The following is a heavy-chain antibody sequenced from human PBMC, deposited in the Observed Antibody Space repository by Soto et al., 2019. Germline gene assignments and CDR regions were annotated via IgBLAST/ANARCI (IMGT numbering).Heavy chain of an antibody. CDR2: MNPNSGNT. CDR1: GYSFGTYD. D-gene: IGHD6-25*01. J-gene: IGHJ4*02. V-gene: IGHV1-8*01. CDR3: ARRKERSRTNYFDL. Sequence: ASVKVSCKASGYSFGTYDFNWVRQAPGQGLEWMGWMNPNSGNTGYAQKFRGRVSMTRNTSISTAYMELSNLRSEDTALYFCARRKERSRTNYFDLRGQGNLVTVYS.